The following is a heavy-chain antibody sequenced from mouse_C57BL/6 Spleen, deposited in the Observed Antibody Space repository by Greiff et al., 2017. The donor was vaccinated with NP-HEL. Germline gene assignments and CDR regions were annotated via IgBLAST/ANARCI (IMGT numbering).Heavy chain of an antibody. V-gene: IGHV1-82*01. D-gene: IGHD2-3*01. CDR1: GYAFSSSW. CDR2: IYPGDGDT. CDR3: ARLGLLRFDY. J-gene: IGHJ2*01. Sequence: VKLKESGPELVKPGASVKISCKASGYAFSSSWMNWVKQRPGKGLEWIGRIYPGDGDTNYNGKFKGKATLTADKSSSTAYMQLSSLTSEDSAVYFCARLGLLRFDYWGQGTTLTVSS.